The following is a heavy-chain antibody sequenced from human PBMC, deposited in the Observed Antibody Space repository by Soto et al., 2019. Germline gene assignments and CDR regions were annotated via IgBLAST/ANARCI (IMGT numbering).Heavy chain of an antibody. V-gene: IGHV1-69*13. CDR2: IIPIFGTA. Sequence: SVKVSCKASGGTFSSYAISWVRQAPGQGLEWMGGIIPIFGTANYAQKFQGRVTITADESTSTAYMELSSLRSEDTAVYYCARDSWRERFTNYYYYYGMDVWGQGTTVTVSS. CDR1: GGTFSSYA. D-gene: IGHD3-3*01. J-gene: IGHJ6*02. CDR3: ARDSWRERFTNYYYYYGMDV.